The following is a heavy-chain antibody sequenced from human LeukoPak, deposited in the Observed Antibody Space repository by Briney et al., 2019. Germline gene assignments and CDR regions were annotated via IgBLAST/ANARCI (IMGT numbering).Heavy chain of an antibody. CDR2: ISSSSSYI. CDR1: GFTFSSYS. Sequence: GGSLRLSCAASGFTFSSYSMNWVRQAPEKGLEWVSSISSSSSYIYYADSVKGRFTISRDNAKNTLYLQMNSLRAEDTAVYYCARDRFDVAVAGMGHGYFDLWGRGSLVTVSS. CDR3: ARDRFDVAVAGMGHGYFDL. J-gene: IGHJ2*01. V-gene: IGHV3-21*01. D-gene: IGHD6-19*01.